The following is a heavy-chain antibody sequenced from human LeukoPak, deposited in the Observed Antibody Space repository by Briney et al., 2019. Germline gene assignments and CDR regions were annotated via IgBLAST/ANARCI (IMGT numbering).Heavy chain of an antibody. Sequence: PSETLSLTCAVYGGSFSGYYWSWIRQPPGKGLEWIGEINHSGSTNYNPSLKSRVTISVDTSKNQFSLKLSSVTAADTAVYYCARDEPAAGAERGLDYWGQGTLVTVSS. CDR1: GGSFSGYY. V-gene: IGHV4-34*01. J-gene: IGHJ4*02. CDR2: INHSGST. CDR3: ARDEPAAGAERGLDY. D-gene: IGHD6-13*01.